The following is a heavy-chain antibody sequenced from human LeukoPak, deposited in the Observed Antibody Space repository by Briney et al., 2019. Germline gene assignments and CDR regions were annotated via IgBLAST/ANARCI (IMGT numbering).Heavy chain of an antibody. CDR2: ITWNSGTL. CDR1: GVSFDDYA. CDR3: AKAVSGAVDH. D-gene: IGHD6-19*01. J-gene: IGHJ4*02. Sequence: SGGSLRLSCAASGVSFDDYAMYWVRQAPGKGLEWVSGITWNSGTLGYADSVKGRFTISRDNAKNSLYLQMNSLRTEDKALFYCAKAVSGAVDHWGQGTLVTVSS. V-gene: IGHV3-9*01.